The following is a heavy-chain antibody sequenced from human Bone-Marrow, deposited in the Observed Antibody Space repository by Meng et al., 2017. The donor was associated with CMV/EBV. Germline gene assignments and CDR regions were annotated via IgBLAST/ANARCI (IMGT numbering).Heavy chain of an antibody. CDR1: GFTFSSYW. J-gene: IGHJ4*02. D-gene: IGHD2-8*01. Sequence: GGSLRLSCAASGFTFSSYWMSWVRQAPGKGLEWVANIKKDGSEKYYADSVKGRFTISRDNAKNSLYLQMNSLRAEDTAVYYCAVPSYVQDYCGQKTLLDASS. CDR3: AVPSYVQDY. V-gene: IGHV3-7*01. CDR2: IKKDGSEK.